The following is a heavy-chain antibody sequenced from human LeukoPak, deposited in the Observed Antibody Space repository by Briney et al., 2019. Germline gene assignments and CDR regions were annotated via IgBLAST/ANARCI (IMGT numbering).Heavy chain of an antibody. J-gene: IGHJ4*02. CDR2: ICSSSSYI. Sequence: GGSLRLSCAASGFTFSSYSMNWVRQAPGKGLEWVSSICSSSSYIYYADSVKGRFTISRDNAKNSLYPQMNSLRAEDTAVYYCASQDPAAGTGYFDYWGQGTLVTVSS. V-gene: IGHV3-21*01. CDR3: ASQDPAAGTGYFDY. CDR1: GFTFSSYS. D-gene: IGHD6-13*01.